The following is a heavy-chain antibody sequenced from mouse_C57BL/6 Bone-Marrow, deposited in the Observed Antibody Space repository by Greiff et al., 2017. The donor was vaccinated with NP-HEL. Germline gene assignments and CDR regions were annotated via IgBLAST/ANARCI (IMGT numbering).Heavy chain of an antibody. D-gene: IGHD4-1*01. CDR2: IYPRSGNT. CDR1: GYTFTSYG. Sequence: QVTLKVSGAELARPGASVKLSCKASGYTFTSYGISWVKQRTGQGLEWIGEIYPRSGNTYYNEKFKGKATLTADKSSSTAYMELRSLTSEDSAVYFCARPPLGRNWGQGTLVTVSA. J-gene: IGHJ3*01. CDR3: ARPPLGRN. V-gene: IGHV1-81*01.